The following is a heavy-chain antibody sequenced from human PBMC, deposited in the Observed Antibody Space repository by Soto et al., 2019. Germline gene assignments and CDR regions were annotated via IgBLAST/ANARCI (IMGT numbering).Heavy chain of an antibody. Sequence: QVQLQESGPGLVKPSGTLSLTCAVSGGSISSSNWWRWVRQPPGKGLEWIGEIYLSGSTNYTPSRSSPDTISADTSKRHFSLSLSSVSAADTAVYYSARVASSGWAIDSWGQGPLVTASS. V-gene: IGHV4-4*02. CDR3: ARVASSGWAIDS. CDR1: GGSISSSNW. CDR2: IYLSGST. J-gene: IGHJ4*02. D-gene: IGHD6-19*01.